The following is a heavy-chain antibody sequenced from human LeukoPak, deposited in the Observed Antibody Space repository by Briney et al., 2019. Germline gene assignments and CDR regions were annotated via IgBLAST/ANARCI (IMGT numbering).Heavy chain of an antibody. Sequence: GGSLRLSCAASGFSFSHHGMHWVRQAPGKGLEWLAVISDDGSNEFYADSVKGRLTISRDNSKNMLYLQMNSLRPEDTAVYYCAKDSKIPQQPLDYWGQGTLVTASS. CDR3: AKDSKIPQQPLDY. CDR2: ISDDGSNE. V-gene: IGHV3-30*18. J-gene: IGHJ4*02. D-gene: IGHD6-13*01. CDR1: GFSFSHHG.